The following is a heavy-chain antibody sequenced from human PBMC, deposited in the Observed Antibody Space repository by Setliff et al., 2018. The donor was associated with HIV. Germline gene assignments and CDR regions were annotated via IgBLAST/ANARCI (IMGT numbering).Heavy chain of an antibody. J-gene: IGHJ3*01. V-gene: IGHV3-30*07. CDR3: AKGLRWLQMYDSFDV. CDR1: GVTLTDHY. CDR2: ISYDGSNK. Sequence: PGGSLRLSCEASGVTLTDHYIEWVRQAPGKGLEWVAVISYDGSNKYYADSVKGRLTISRDNSKNTLYLQMNSLKTEDTAVYYCAKGLRWLQMYDSFDVWGPGTMVTVSS. D-gene: IGHD5-12*01.